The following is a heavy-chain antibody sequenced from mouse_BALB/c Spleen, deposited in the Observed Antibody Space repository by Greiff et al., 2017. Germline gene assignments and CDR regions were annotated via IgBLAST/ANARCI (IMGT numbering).Heavy chain of an antibody. Sequence: VQLQQSAAELARPGASVKMSCKASGYTFTSYTMHWVKQRPGQGLEWIGYINPSSGYTEYNQKFKDKTTLTADKSSSTAYMQLSSLTSEDSAVYYCASYYKYDEYYFDYWGQGTTLTVSS. CDR2: INPSSGYT. CDR1: GYTFTSYT. CDR3: ASYYKYDEYYFDY. D-gene: IGHD2-14*01. J-gene: IGHJ2*01. V-gene: IGHV1-4*02.